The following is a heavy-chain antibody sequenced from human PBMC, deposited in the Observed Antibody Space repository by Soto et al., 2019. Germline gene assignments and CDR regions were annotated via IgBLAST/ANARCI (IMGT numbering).Heavy chain of an antibody. V-gene: IGHV1-18*01. Sequence: ASVKVSCKASGYTFTSYGISWVRQAPGQGLEWMGWISAYNGNTNYAQKLQGRVTMTTDTSTSTAYMELRSLRSDDTAVYYCAREIIAARPDYYYYMDVWGKGTTVTVSS. J-gene: IGHJ6*03. D-gene: IGHD6-6*01. CDR1: GYTFTSYG. CDR2: ISAYNGNT. CDR3: AREIIAARPDYYYYMDV.